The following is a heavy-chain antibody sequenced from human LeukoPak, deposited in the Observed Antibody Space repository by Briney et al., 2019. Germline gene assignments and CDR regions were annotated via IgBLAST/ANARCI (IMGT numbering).Heavy chain of an antibody. V-gene: IGHV4-59*01. CDR3: ARNLGYGYVDY. D-gene: IGHD5-18*01. CDR1: GGSISSYY. CDR2: ISYSGST. J-gene: IGHJ4*02. Sequence: PSETLSLTCSVSGGSISSYYWSWIRQPPGKGLEWIGYISYSGSTSYNPSLRSRVTMSLDTSEDQFSLRLSSVSAADTAVYYCARNLGYGYVDYWGREPWSPSPQ.